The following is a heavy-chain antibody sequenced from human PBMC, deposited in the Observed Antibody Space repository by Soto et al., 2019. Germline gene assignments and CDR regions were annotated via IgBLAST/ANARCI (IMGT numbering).Heavy chain of an antibody. CDR2: IFYSGRT. CDR3: ARAVASGLMDV. D-gene: IGHD1-26*01. J-gene: IGHJ6*02. CDR1: GDSIDSGSYY. Sequence: QLQLQESGPGLVKPSETLSLTCTVSGDSIDSGSYYWGWIRQPPGKGLEWIGSIFYSGRTYYSPSLKSRVTIYLDTSKNQFSLKLVSVTAADTAAYYCARAVASGLMDVWGQGTTVTV. V-gene: IGHV4-39*01.